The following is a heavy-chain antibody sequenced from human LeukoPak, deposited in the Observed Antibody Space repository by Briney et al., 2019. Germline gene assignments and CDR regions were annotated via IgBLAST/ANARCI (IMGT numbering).Heavy chain of an antibody. CDR2: IYSGGST. J-gene: IGHJ6*02. CDR3: ARKGLWFGELLSEVYYYYGMDV. Sequence: GGFLRLSCAASGFTVSSNYMSWVRQAPGKGLEWVSVIYSGGSTYYADSVKGRFTIPRDNSKNTLYLQMNSLRAEDTAVYYCARKGLWFGELLSEVYYYYGMDVWGQGTTVTVSS. V-gene: IGHV3-53*01. CDR1: GFTVSSNY. D-gene: IGHD3-10*01.